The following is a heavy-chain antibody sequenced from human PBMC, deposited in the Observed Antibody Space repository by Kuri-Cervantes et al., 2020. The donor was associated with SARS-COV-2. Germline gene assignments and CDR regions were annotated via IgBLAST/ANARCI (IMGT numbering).Heavy chain of an antibody. D-gene: IGHD1-26*01. CDR3: ARGGGRYSGSYHYYYYMDV. CDR1: GYTFSNYG. CDR2: IRGYNKDM. J-gene: IGHJ6*03. Sequence: ASVKVSCKASGYTFSNYGINWVRQAPGRGLEWMGWIRGYNKDMKYAQKFQGRVTMTTDTFMTTDYMELSSLRSEDTAVYYCARGGGRYSGSYHYYYYMDVWGKGTTVTVSS. V-gene: IGHV1-18*01.